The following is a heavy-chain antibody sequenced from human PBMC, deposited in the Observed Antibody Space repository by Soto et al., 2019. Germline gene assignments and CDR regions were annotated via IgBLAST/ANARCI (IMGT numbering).Heavy chain of an antibody. V-gene: IGHV4-59*01. J-gene: IGHJ5*02. CDR3: ARELKAYSSYNWFDP. Sequence: ASETLSLTCTVSGGSISSYYWSWIRQPPGKGLEWIGYIYYSGSTNYNPSLKSRVTISVDTSKNQFSLKLSSVTAADTAVYYCARELKAYSSYNWFDPWGQGTLVTVSS. CDR2: IYYSGST. CDR1: GGSISSYY. D-gene: IGHD6-6*01.